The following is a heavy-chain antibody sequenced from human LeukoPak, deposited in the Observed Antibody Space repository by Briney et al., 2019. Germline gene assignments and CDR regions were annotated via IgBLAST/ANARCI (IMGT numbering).Heavy chain of an antibody. CDR2: IYYSGST. J-gene: IGHJ4*02. Sequence: PSETLSLTCTVSGGSISGYYWSWIRQHPGQGLEWIGYIYYSGSTYYNPSLQSRVTISVDTSKNQFSLKLSSVTAADTAVYYCARSAQTVTTFPLDYWGQGTLVTVSS. V-gene: IGHV4-31*03. D-gene: IGHD4-17*01. CDR3: ARSAQTVTTFPLDY. CDR1: GGSISGYY.